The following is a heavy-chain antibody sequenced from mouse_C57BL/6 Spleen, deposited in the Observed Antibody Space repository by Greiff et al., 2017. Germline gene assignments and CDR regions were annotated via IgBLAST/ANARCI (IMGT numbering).Heavy chain of an antibody. Sequence: QVQLQQPGAELVRPGSSVKLSCKASGYTFTSYWMHWVKQRPIQGLEWIGNIDPSDSETHYNQKFKDKATLTVYKSSSTAYMQLSSLTSEDSAVYYCARSDSNHFYFDYWGQGTTLTVSS. V-gene: IGHV1-52*01. D-gene: IGHD2-5*01. CDR1: GYTFTSYW. CDR2: IDPSDSET. CDR3: ARSDSNHFYFDY. J-gene: IGHJ2*01.